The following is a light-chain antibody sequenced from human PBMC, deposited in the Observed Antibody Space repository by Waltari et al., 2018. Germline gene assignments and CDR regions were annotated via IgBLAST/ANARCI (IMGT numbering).Light chain of an antibody. CDR3: QQFVGYPYT. J-gene: IGKJ2*01. Sequence: NQLTQSPTIVAAYDGARVTLTCRASQSITRWLAWYQQKPGRAPKLLIYEASNLVTVVPSRFSGTGSGTLFTLTISSLEPDDFATYYCQQFVGYPYTFGQGTKVETK. V-gene: IGKV1-5*03. CDR2: EAS. CDR1: QSITRW.